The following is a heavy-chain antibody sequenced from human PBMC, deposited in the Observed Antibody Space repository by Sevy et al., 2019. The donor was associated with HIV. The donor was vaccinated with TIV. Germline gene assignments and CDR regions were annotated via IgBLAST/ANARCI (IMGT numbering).Heavy chain of an antibody. D-gene: IGHD3-22*01. Sequence: KQSQTLSLTCAISGDSVSTNSDAWSWIRLSPSRGLEWLGRTYYRSKWYNDYAVSVKSRITIIADTSKNQFSLQLKSVTPEDTAIYYCARDRYYDISDRRFDYWGQGTLVTVSS. CDR3: ARDRYYDISDRRFDY. CDR1: GDSVSTNSDA. CDR2: TYYRSKWYN. V-gene: IGHV6-1*01. J-gene: IGHJ4*02.